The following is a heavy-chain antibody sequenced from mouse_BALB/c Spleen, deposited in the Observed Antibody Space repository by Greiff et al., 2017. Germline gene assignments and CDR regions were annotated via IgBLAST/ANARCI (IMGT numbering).Heavy chain of an antibody. V-gene: IGHV3-6*02. D-gene: IGHD2-4*01. CDR1: GYSITSGYY. CDR2: ISYDGSN. J-gene: IGHJ4*01. Sequence: DVQLQESGPGLVKPSQSLSLTCSVTGYSITSGYYWNWIRQFPGNKLEWMGYISYDGSNNYNPSLKNRISITRDTSKNQFFLKLNSVTTEDTATYYCAREDYDYDENAMDYWGQGTSVTVSS. CDR3: AREDYDYDENAMDY.